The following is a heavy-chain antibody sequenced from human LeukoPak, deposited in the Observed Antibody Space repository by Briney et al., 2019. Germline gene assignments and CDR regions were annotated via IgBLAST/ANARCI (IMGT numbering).Heavy chain of an antibody. CDR2: FDPSDSYT. CDR1: GYSFTTYW. J-gene: IGHJ4*02. CDR3: ARVIHLGELSLYDY. D-gene: IGHD3-16*02. Sequence: LGESLKISCKGSGYSFTTYWITWVRQMPGKGLEWMGRFDPSDSYTNYSPSFQGHVTISADKSISTAYLQWSSLKASDTAMYYCARVIHLGELSLYDYWGQGTLVTVSS. V-gene: IGHV5-10-1*01.